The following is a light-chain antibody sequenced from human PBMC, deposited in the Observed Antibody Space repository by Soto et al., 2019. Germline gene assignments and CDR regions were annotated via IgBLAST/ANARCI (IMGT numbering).Light chain of an antibody. CDR1: SSNIGTPYD. J-gene: IGLJ2*01. Sequence: QCVLTQPPSVSGAPGQRVTICCTGSSSNIGTPYDVHWYQQLPGTAPKLLIYGNSNQPSGVPDRFSGSKSGTSASLAITGLQAEDEADYYCQSYDSSLSGYVIFGGGTKLTVL. CDR2: GNS. V-gene: IGLV1-40*01. CDR3: QSYDSSLSGYVI.